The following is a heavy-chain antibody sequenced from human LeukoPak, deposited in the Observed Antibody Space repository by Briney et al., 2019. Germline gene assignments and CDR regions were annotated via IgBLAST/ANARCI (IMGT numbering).Heavy chain of an antibody. CDR3: AKDVRRCNGACT. CDR1: GFSFSTYS. CDR2: ISASGGDA. V-gene: IGHV3-23*01. Sequence: GGSLRLSCAASGFSFSTYSFSWVRQAPGKGLEWVSGISASGGDAFYADSVKGRFTISRDNSKNTLSLQMNGLRVEDTAIYYCAKDVRRCNGACTWGQGTLVTVSS. J-gene: IGHJ5*02. D-gene: IGHD2-8*01.